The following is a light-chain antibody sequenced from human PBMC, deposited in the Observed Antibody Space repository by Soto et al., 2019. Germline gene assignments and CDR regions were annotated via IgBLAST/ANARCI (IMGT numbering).Light chain of an antibody. CDR2: STS. CDR3: QQYGSSLWT. CDR1: QSVSTPY. J-gene: IGKJ1*01. Sequence: ENVLTQSPGTLSLSPGERATLSCRASQSVSTPYLAWYQQKPGQAPRLLIYSTSTRASGIPDRFSGSGSGTDFTLPLRRLEPADFAVYYCQQYGSSLWTFGQGTKVEIQ. V-gene: IGKV3-20*01.